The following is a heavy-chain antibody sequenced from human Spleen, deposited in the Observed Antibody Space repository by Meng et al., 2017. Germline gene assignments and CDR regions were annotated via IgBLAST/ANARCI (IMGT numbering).Heavy chain of an antibody. D-gene: IGHD3-10*01. CDR3: ARGRAVLWFGELLFDAFDI. J-gene: IGHJ3*02. Sequence: GESLKISCGASGFNFGDYQMHWVRQAPGKGLEWVAVISYDGSNKYYADSVKGRFTISRDNSKNTLYLQMNSLRAEDTAVYYCARGRAVLWFGELLFDAFDIWGQGTMVTVSS. CDR2: ISYDGSNK. CDR1: GFNFGDYQ. V-gene: IGHV3-30*04.